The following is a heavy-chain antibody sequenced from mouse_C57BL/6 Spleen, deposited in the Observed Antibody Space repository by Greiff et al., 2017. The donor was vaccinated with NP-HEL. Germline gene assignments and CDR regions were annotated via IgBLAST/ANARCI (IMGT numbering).Heavy chain of an antibody. Sequence: VQLQQPGAELVKPGASVKLSCKASGYTFTSYWMHWVKQRPGQGLEWIGMIHPNSGSTNYNEKFKSKATLTVDKSSSTAYMQLSSLTSEDSAVYYCARGRQLLRDAMDYWGQGTSVTVSS. D-gene: IGHD1-1*01. CDR2: IHPNSGST. CDR3: ARGRQLLRDAMDY. J-gene: IGHJ4*01. V-gene: IGHV1-64*01. CDR1: GYTFTSYW.